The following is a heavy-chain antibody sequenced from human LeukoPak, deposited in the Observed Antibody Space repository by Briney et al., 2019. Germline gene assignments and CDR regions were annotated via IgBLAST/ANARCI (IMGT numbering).Heavy chain of an antibody. CDR1: GGSISNNY. V-gene: IGHV4-4*07. CDR2: IYTSGST. CDR3: ARGYYYDSLDAFNI. D-gene: IGHD3-22*01. J-gene: IGHJ3*02. Sequence: PSETLSLTCTVSGGSISNNYWSWIRQSAGKGLEWIGRIYTSGSTNYNPSLKSRVTISVDKSKNQFSLKLSSVTAADTAVYYCARGYYYDSLDAFNIWGQGTMVTVPS.